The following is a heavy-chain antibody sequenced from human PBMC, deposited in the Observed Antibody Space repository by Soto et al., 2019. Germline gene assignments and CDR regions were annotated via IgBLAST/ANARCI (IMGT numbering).Heavy chain of an antibody. D-gene: IGHD6-13*01. CDR3: ASSNIAAAGFYYYGMDV. CDR1: GGSISSYY. J-gene: IGHJ6*02. Sequence: SETLSLTCTVAGGSISSYYLSWIRQPTGKGLEWIGYIYYSGSTNYNPSLKSRVTISVDTSKNQFSLKLSSVTAADTAVYYCASSNIAAAGFYYYGMDVWGRGTMVTVSS. V-gene: IGHV4-59*01. CDR2: IYYSGST.